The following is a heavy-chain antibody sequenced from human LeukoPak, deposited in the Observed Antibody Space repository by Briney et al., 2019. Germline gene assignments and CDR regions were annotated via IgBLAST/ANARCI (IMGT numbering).Heavy chain of an antibody. Sequence: GGSLRLSCAASGFTVSSNYMSWVRQAPGKGLEWVSVIYSGGSTYYADSVKGRFTISRDNSKNTLYLQMNSPRAEDTAVYYCAGTDSSGWYMNFDYWGQGTLVTVSS. CDR3: AGTDSSGWYMNFDY. J-gene: IGHJ4*02. CDR1: GFTVSSNY. D-gene: IGHD6-19*01. CDR2: IYSGGST. V-gene: IGHV3-66*01.